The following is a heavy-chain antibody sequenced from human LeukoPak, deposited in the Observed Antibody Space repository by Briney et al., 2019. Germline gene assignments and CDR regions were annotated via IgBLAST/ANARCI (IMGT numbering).Heavy chain of an antibody. CDR2: IYSGGST. V-gene: IGHV3-66*01. CDR3: ARDKVDYYGSGNFDY. D-gene: IGHD3-10*01. CDR1: GFTFSSYA. J-gene: IGHJ4*02. Sequence: GGSLRLSCAASGFTFSSYAMSWVRQAPGKGLEWVSVIYSGGSTYYADSVKGRFTISRDNSKNTLYLQMNSLRAEDTAVYYCARDKVDYYGSGNFDYWGQGTLVTVSS.